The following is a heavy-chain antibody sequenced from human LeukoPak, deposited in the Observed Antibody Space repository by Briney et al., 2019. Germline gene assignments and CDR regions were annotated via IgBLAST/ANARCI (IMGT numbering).Heavy chain of an antibody. J-gene: IGHJ6*02. CDR3: ARGMDFWSGYLRYYGMDV. CDR2: IIPISGTA. Sequence: SVKVSCKASGGTFSSYAISWVRQAPGQGLEWMGGIIPISGTANYAQKFQGRVTITADESTSTAYMELSSLRSEDTAVYYCARGMDFWSGYLRYYGMDVWGQGTTVTVSS. D-gene: IGHD3-3*01. V-gene: IGHV1-69*13. CDR1: GGTFSSYA.